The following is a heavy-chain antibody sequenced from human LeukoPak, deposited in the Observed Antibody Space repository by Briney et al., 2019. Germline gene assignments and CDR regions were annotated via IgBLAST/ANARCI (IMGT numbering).Heavy chain of an antibody. CDR3: ATAGPGYYYYGMDV. Sequence: GASVKVSCKVSGYTLTELSMHWVRQAPGKGLEWMGGFDPEDGETIYAQKFQGRVTMTEDTSTDTACMELSSLRSEDTAVYYCATAGPGYYYYGMDVWGKGTTVTVSS. J-gene: IGHJ6*04. CDR1: GYTLTELS. D-gene: IGHD3-10*01. V-gene: IGHV1-24*01. CDR2: FDPEDGET.